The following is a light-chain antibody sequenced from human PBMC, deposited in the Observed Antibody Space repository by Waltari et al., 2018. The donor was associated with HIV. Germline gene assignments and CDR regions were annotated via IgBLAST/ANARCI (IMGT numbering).Light chain of an antibody. CDR3: QSYDSSNGVV. Sequence: NFMLTQPHSVSESPGKTVTISCTGSSGSIASNYVQWYQQRPGSAPTTVIYEDNQRPSGVPDRFSGSIDSSSNSASLTISGRKTEDEADYYCQSYDSSNGVVFGGGTKRTVL. CDR2: EDN. CDR1: SGSIASNY. V-gene: IGLV6-57*02. J-gene: IGLJ2*01.